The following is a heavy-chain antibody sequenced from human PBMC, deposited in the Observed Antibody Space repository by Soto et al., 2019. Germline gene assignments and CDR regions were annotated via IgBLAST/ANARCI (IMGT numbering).Heavy chain of an antibody. J-gene: IGHJ6*02. Sequence: EVQLVESGGGLVKPGGALRLSCAASGFTFSNAWMSWVRQTPGKGLEWVGRIKSKTDGGTTDYAAPVNGRVTIPIDDSKNTLYLQKNSRKTEDKDVYECTKVFIGGYYWGGIDVWGQATTVSVSS. V-gene: IGHV3-15*01. CDR1: GFTFSNAW. CDR3: TKVFIGGYYWGGIDV. D-gene: IGHD1-1*01. CDR2: IKSKTDGGTT.